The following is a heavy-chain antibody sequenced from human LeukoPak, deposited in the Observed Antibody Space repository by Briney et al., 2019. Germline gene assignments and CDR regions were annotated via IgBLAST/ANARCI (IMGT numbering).Heavy chain of an antibody. CDR3: AKGDYGGNTVFDS. V-gene: IGHV3-53*01. J-gene: IGHJ4*02. D-gene: IGHD4-23*01. Sequence: GGSLRLSCAASGLTVSSNYMSWVRQAPGKGLEWVSVIYSGGSTYYADSVKGRFTISRDNSKNTLYLQMNSLRAEDTAVYYCAKGDYGGNTVFDSWGQGTLVTVSS. CDR1: GLTVSSNY. CDR2: IYSGGST.